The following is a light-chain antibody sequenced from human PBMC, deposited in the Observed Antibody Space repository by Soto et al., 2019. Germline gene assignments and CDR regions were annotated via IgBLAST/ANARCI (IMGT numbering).Light chain of an antibody. CDR1: SSDVGSYNL. CDR2: EGS. J-gene: IGLJ2*01. Sequence: QSALTQPASVSGSPGQSITISCTGTSSDVGSYNLVSWYQQHPGKAPKLMIYEGSKRPSGVSNHFSGSKSGNTASLTISGLQAEDAADYYCCSFAGDTTFLVFGGGTKLTVL. CDR3: CSFAGDTTFLV. V-gene: IGLV2-23*01.